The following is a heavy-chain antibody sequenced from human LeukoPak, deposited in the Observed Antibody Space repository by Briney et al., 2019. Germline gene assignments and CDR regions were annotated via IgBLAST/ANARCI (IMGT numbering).Heavy chain of an antibody. CDR2: IYYSGST. J-gene: IGHJ4*02. CDR3: AGTDENSSYYFDY. D-gene: IGHD6-6*01. V-gene: IGHV4-59*01. Sequence: SETLSLTCTVSGGSISSYYWSWIRQPPGKGLEWIGYIYYSGSTNYNPSLKSRVTISVDTSKNQFSLKLSSVTAADTAVYYCAGTDENSSYYFDYWGQGTLVTVSS. CDR1: GGSISSYY.